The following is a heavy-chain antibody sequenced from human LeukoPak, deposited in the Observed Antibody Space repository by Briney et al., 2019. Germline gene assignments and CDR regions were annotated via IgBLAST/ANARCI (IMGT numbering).Heavy chain of an antibody. D-gene: IGHD6-19*01. CDR1: GFTFSSYA. V-gene: IGHV3-23*01. J-gene: IGHJ4*02. CDR2: ITNSGGGA. CDR3: AGVSFSSGWYRDY. Sequence: GGSLRLSCAASGFTFSSYAMSWVRQAPGKGLEWVSAITNSGGGAYYADSVKGRFTISRDNSKNTLYLQMNSLRAEDTAVYYCAGVSFSSGWYRDYWGQGTLVTVSS.